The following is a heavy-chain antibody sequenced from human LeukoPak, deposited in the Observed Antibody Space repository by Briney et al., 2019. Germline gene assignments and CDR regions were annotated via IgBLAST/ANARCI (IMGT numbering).Heavy chain of an antibody. J-gene: IGHJ4*02. D-gene: IGHD3-10*01. V-gene: IGHV1-69*01. CDR1: GGTFSSYA. CDR3: AESYGSGSHRIFDY. Sequence: SVKVSCKASGGTFSSYAISWVRQAPGHGLEWMGGIIPIFGTANYAQKFQGRVTITADESTSTAYMELSSLRSEDPAVYYCAESYGSGSHRIFDYWGQGTLVTVSS. CDR2: IIPIFGTA.